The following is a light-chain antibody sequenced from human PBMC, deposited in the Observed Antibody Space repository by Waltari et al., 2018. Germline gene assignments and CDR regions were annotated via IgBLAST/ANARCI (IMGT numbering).Light chain of an antibody. CDR3: QQYNNWPAIT. Sequence: EIVMTQSPVTLSVSPGERATLSCRASQRVSSNLVWYQHKPGQAPRLVIYGASTRATGIPDRFSGSGSGTEFTLTISSLQSEDFAVYYCQQYNNWPAITFGQGTRLEIK. CDR1: QRVSSN. CDR2: GAS. V-gene: IGKV3D-15*01. J-gene: IGKJ5*01.